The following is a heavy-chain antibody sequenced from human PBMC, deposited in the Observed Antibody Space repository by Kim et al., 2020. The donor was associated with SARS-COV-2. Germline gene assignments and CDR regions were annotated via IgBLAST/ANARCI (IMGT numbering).Heavy chain of an antibody. CDR3: ANNGDYGYYYYMDV. V-gene: IGHV3-23*01. D-gene: IGHD4-17*01. Sequence: DSVKGRFTISRDNSKNTLYLQMNSLRAEDTAVYYCANNGDYGYYYYMDVWGKGTTVTVSS. J-gene: IGHJ6*03.